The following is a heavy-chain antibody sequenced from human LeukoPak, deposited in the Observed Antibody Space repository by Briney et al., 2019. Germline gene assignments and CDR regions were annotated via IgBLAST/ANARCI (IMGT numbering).Heavy chain of an antibody. D-gene: IGHD6-19*01. J-gene: IGHJ4*02. V-gene: IGHV1-3*03. CDR2: ITTGRGDT. Sequence: ASVKVSSTASGYTFTAYALHWVRQAPGQSLEWMGWITTGRGDTQYSQAFQRRITITRDKSASTVCMDLSGLRSEDTAVYYCARGGKQWRGGNYFDSWGQGTLVAVSS. CDR1: GYTFTAYA. CDR3: ARGGKQWRGGNYFDS.